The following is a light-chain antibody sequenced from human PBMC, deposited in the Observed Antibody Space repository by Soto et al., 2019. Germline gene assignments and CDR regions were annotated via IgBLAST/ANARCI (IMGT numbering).Light chain of an antibody. CDR3: QQANAFPRIT. V-gene: IGKV1-12*01. J-gene: IGKJ4*01. CDR2: AAS. CDR1: QSIASW. Sequence: DLQMTQSPSSVSASVGDRVTITCRASQSIASWLAWYQQRPGKAPNLLIYAASTLQSGVPSRFRGSGSGTQFTLTITSLQPEDFATYYCQQANAFPRITFGGGTKVDLK.